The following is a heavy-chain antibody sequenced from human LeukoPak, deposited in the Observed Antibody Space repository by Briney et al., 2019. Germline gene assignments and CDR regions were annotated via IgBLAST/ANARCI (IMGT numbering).Heavy chain of an antibody. Sequence: GGSLRLSCAASGFTFTSYSVNWVRQAPGKGLEWVSSISSDYSYIYYADSVKGRFTISRDNAKNSLYLQMNSLRVEDTAVYFCARDRADSDYDFSFLWGQGTLVTVSP. J-gene: IGHJ4*02. V-gene: IGHV3-21*06. CDR3: ARDRADSDYDFSFL. CDR2: ISSDYSYI. CDR1: GFTFTSYS. D-gene: IGHD5-12*01.